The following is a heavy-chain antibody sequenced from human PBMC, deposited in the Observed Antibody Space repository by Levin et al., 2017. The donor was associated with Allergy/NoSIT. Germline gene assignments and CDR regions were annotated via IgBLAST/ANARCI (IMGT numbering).Heavy chain of an antibody. J-gene: IGHJ6*02. CDR1: GYTFNTYN. CDR2: INAGNGDT. V-gene: IGHV1-3*01. CDR3: ARGTSYYGMDV. Sequence: ASVKVSCKASGYTFNTYNMHWVRQAPGQRLEWMGWINAGNGDTKYSQKFQVRVTITRDTYASTAYMELSSLRSEDTAVYYCARGTSYYGMDVWDQGTTVTVSS.